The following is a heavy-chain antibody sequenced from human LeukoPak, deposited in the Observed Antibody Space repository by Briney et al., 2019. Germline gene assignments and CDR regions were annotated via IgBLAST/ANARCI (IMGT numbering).Heavy chain of an antibody. J-gene: IGHJ4*02. Sequence: SETLSLTCAVYGGSFNGYYWTWIRQPPGKGLEWIGEINHSGSTDYNPSLKSRVTISVDTSKNQFSLKLNSVTAADTAVYYCARLPRYDSSGYRRPYYFDYWGQGTLVTVSS. CDR2: INHSGST. V-gene: IGHV4-34*01. CDR1: GGSFNGYY. CDR3: ARLPRYDSSGYRRPYYFDY. D-gene: IGHD3-22*01.